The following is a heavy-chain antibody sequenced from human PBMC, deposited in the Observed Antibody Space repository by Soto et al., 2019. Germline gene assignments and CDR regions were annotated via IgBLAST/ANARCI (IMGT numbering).Heavy chain of an antibody. CDR3: AKAGDVVVLPTALWAFDI. D-gene: IGHD2-2*01. Sequence: EVQLLESGGGLVRPGVSLRLSCAASGFTFNSYAMNWVRQAPGKGLEWVSHISASGASTFYTESVKGRFTTSRDNSRNTLYLQMSSLRAEDTAVYYCAKAGDVVVLPTALWAFDIWGRGTMVTVSS. J-gene: IGHJ3*02. CDR1: GFTFNSYA. CDR2: ISASGAST. V-gene: IGHV3-23*01.